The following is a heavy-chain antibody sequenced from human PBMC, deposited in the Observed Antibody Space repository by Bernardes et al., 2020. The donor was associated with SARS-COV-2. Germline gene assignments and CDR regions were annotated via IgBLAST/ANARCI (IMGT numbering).Heavy chain of an antibody. CDR3: AREDWNDDGNYYYGMDV. V-gene: IGHV1-2*02. D-gene: IGHD1-1*01. CDR2: INPNSGGT. CDR1: GYTFTGYY. Sequence: ASVKVSCKASGYTFTGYYMHWVRQAPGQGLEWMGWINPNSGGTNYAQKFQGRVTMTRDTSISTAYMELSRLRSDDTAVYYCAREDWNDDGNYYYGMDVWGQGTTVTVSS. J-gene: IGHJ6*02.